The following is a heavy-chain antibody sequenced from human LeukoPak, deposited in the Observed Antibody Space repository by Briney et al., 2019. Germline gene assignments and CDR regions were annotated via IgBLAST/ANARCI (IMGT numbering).Heavy chain of an antibody. D-gene: IGHD3-10*01. CDR2: ISGSGGST. Sequence: GGSLRLSCAASGFTFSNYGMHWVRQAPGKGLEWVSAISGSGGSTYYADSVKGRFTISRDNSKNTLYLQMNSLRAEDTAVYYCAKGSVRGPSAFDIWGQGTMVTVSS. J-gene: IGHJ3*02. CDR1: GFTFSNYG. CDR3: AKGSVRGPSAFDI. V-gene: IGHV3-23*01.